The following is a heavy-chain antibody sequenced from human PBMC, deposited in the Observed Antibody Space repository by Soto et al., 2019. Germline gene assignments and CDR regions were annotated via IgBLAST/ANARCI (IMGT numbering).Heavy chain of an antibody. CDR2: ISAYNGNT. Sequence: QVQLVQSGAEVKKPGASVKVSCKASGYTFTSYGISWVRQDPGQGYEWLGWISAYNGNTNHSQKLQGRVTMTTETSTSTAYMKLRSVRADDTAVYYCARVDCSSTSCYYYYYYYGMDVRGQETTVTVSS. V-gene: IGHV1-18*04. CDR1: GYTFTSYG. CDR3: ARVDCSSTSCYYYYYYYGMDV. D-gene: IGHD2-2*01. J-gene: IGHJ6*02.